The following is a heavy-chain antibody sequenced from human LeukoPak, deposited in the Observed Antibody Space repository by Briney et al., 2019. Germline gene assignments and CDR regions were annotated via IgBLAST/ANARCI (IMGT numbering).Heavy chain of an antibody. Sequence: GGSLRLSCAASGFTFSSYSMNWVRQAPGKGLEWVSYISSTGSTTYYADSVKGRFTISRDNAKYSLYLQMNSLRADDTAVYYCASDDYVSQYYFDYWGQGTLVTVSS. CDR2: ISSTGSTT. D-gene: IGHD3-16*01. V-gene: IGHV3-48*04. J-gene: IGHJ4*02. CDR3: ASDDYVSQYYFDY. CDR1: GFTFSSYS.